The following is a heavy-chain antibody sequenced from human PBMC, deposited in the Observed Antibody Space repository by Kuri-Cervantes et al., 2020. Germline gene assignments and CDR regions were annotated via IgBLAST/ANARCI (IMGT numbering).Heavy chain of an antibody. D-gene: IGHD6-19*01. CDR2: ISSSSSTI. J-gene: IGHJ6*03. CDR3: AKGLRASSGWFESFPYFYYYMDV. Sequence: GESLKISCAASGFTFSSYSMNWVRQAPGKGLEWVSYISSSSSTIYYADSVKGRFTVSRDNSKNTLNLQMNSLRDEDTAVYYCAKGLRASSGWFESFPYFYYYMDVWGKGTTVTVSS. CDR1: GFTFSSYS. V-gene: IGHV3-48*02.